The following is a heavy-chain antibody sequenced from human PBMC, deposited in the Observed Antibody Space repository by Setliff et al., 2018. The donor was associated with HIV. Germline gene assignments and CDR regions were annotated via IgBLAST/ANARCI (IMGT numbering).Heavy chain of an antibody. CDR3: ARDLYGVSATAFDV. D-gene: IGHD6-13*01. CDR2: ISGSGDSR. V-gene: IGHV3-11*04. Sequence: PGGSLRLSCAASRFTFRDYYMSWIRQAPGKGLEWVSYISGSGDSRAYADSVKGRFTISRDNAKNSLYLQMNSLRVDDTAVYYCARDLYGVSATAFDVWGQGTMVTVSS. CDR1: RFTFRDYY. J-gene: IGHJ3*01.